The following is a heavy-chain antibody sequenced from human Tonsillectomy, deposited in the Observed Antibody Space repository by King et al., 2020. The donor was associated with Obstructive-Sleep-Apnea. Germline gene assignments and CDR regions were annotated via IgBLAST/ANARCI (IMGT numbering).Heavy chain of an antibody. D-gene: IGHD5-12*01. J-gene: IGHJ4*02. CDR1: GFTVSSNY. V-gene: IGHV3-66*01. CDR3: AGLLYAQWLRWGPYFDY. Sequence: VQLVESGGGLVQPGGSLRLSCAASGFTVSSNYMGWVRQAPGKGLEWVSIIYSGGSTYYADSVKGRFTISRDNSKNTLYLQMNSLRAEDKAVYYCAGLLYAQWLRWGPYFDYWGQGTLVTVSS. CDR2: IYSGGST.